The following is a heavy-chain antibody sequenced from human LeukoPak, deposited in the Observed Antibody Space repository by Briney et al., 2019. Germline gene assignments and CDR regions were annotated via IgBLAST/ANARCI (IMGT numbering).Heavy chain of an antibody. CDR2: ISYDGSNK. Sequence: GRSLRLSCAASGFTFSSYGMHWVRQAPGKGLEWVAVISYDGSNKYYADSVKGRFTISRDNAKNSLYLQMNSLRAEDTAVYYCARDRVVGATADAFHIWGQGTMVTVSS. J-gene: IGHJ3*02. D-gene: IGHD1-26*01. CDR3: ARDRVVGATADAFHI. CDR1: GFTFSSYG. V-gene: IGHV3-30*03.